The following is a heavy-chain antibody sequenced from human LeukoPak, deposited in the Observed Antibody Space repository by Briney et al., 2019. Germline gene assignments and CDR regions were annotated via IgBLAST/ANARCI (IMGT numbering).Heavy chain of an antibody. D-gene: IGHD2-2*01. CDR1: GGSISSSSYY. Sequence: SETLSLTCTVSGGSISSSSYYWGWIRQPPGKGLEWIGSIYYSGSTYYNPSLKSRVTISVDTSKNQFSLKLSSVTAADTAVYYCARRIPAAFSFNYFDYWGQGTLVTVSS. J-gene: IGHJ4*02. V-gene: IGHV4-39*01. CDR2: IYYSGST. CDR3: ARRIPAAFSFNYFDY.